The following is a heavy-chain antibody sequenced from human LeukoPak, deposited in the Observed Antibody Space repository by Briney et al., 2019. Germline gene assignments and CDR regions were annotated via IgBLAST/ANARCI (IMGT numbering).Heavy chain of an antibody. CDR2: ISYDGSNK. CDR1: GFTFSSYA. D-gene: IGHD6-19*01. CDR3: ARGLGFYSSGWHDY. V-gene: IGHV3-30-3*01. J-gene: IGHJ4*02. Sequence: GGSLRLSCAASGFTFSSYAMHWVRQAPGKGLEWVAVISYDGSNKYYADSVKGRFTISRDNSKNTLYLQMNSLRAEDTAVYYCARGLGFYSSGWHDYWGQGTLVTVSS.